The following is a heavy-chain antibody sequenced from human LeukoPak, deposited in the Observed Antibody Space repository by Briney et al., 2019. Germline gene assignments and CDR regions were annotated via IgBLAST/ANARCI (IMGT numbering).Heavy chain of an antibody. D-gene: IGHD3-9*01. CDR2: ISYDGSNK. J-gene: IGHJ4*02. Sequence: PGRSLRLSCAASGFTLSSYAMHWVRQAPGKGLEWVAVISYDGSNKYYADSVKGRFTISRDNSKNTLYLQMNSLRAEDTAVYYCARGYYDILTGFGDFDYWGQGTLVTVSS. V-gene: IGHV3-30*01. CDR3: ARGYYDILTGFGDFDY. CDR1: GFTLSSYA.